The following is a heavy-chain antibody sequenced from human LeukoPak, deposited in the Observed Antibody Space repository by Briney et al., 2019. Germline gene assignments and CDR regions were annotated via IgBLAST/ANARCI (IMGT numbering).Heavy chain of an antibody. V-gene: IGHV3-33*06. CDR3: AKDHRYYDSSGVADY. CDR2: IWYDGSNK. J-gene: IGHJ4*02. CDR1: GFTFSSYG. D-gene: IGHD3-22*01. Sequence: PGGSLRLSCAASGFTFSSYGMHWVRQAPGKGLEWVAVIWYDGSNKYYADSVKGRFTISRDNSKNTLYLQMNSLRAGDTAVYYCAKDHRYYDSSGVADYWGQGTLVTVSS.